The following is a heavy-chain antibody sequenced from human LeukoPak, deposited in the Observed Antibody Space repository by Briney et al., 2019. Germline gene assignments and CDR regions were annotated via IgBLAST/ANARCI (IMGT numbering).Heavy chain of an antibody. Sequence: SETLSLTCTVSGGSISSSSYYWGWIRQPPGKGLEWIGSIYYSGSTYYNPSLKSRVTISVDTSKNQFSLKLSSVTAADTAVYYYARLQFSRSGPPDYWGQGTLVTVSS. CDR1: GGSISSSSYY. CDR2: IYYSGST. CDR3: ARLQFSRSGPPDY. D-gene: IGHD2-15*01. J-gene: IGHJ4*02. V-gene: IGHV4-39*01.